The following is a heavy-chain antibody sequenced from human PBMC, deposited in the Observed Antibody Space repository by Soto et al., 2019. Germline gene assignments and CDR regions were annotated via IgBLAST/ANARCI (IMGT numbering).Heavy chain of an antibody. V-gene: IGHV4-59*01. J-gene: IGHJ6*03. CDR1: GGSISSYY. Sequence: SETLSLTCPVSGGSISSYYWSWIRQPPGKGLEWIGYIYYSGSTNYNPSLKSRVTISVDTSKNQFSLKLSSVTAADTAVYYCARDRTTVTLDYYYYMDVWGKGTTVTVSS. CDR2: IYYSGST. D-gene: IGHD4-17*01. CDR3: ARDRTTVTLDYYYYMDV.